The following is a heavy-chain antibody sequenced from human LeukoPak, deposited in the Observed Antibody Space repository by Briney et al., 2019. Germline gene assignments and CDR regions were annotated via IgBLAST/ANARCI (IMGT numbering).Heavy chain of an antibody. D-gene: IGHD3-22*01. V-gene: IGHV1-8*01. CDR1: GYTFTSYD. CDR3: ARGYYDSSGLDAFDI. J-gene: IGHJ3*02. CDR2: MNPNSGNT. Sequence: GASVKVSCKASGYTFTSYDINWVRQATGQGLEWMGWMNPNSGNTGYAQRFQGRVTMTRNTSISTAYMELSSLRSEDTAVYYCARGYYDSSGLDAFDIWGQGTMVTVSS.